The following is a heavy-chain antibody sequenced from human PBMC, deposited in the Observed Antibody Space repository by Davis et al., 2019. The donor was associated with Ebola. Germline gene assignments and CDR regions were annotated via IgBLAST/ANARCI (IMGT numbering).Heavy chain of an antibody. V-gene: IGHV3-48*04. CDR1: GFTFSSYS. CDR3: ARDGRVVVPAASYYYYYYMDV. D-gene: IGHD2-2*01. J-gene: IGHJ6*03. Sequence: GESLKISCAASGFTFSSYSMNWVRQAPGKGLEWVSYISSSSSTIYYADSVKGRFTISRDNAKNSLYLQMNSLRAEDTAVYYCARDGRVVVPAASYYYYYYMDVWGKGTTVTVSS. CDR2: ISSSSSTI.